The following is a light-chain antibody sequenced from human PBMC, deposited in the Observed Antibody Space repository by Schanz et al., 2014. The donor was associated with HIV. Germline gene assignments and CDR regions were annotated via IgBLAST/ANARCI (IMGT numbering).Light chain of an antibody. V-gene: IGLV7-46*01. CDR3: FLYFNGLRV. CDR1: TGVVTSGHY. Sequence: QAVVTQEPSVTVSPGGTVTLTCGSSTGVVTSGHYPYWFQQKPGQAPRILLYDTYGKPSWTPARFSGSLLGGKAALTLSGAQPDDEADYYCFLYFNGLRVFGGGTKVTVL. CDR2: DTY. J-gene: IGLJ3*02.